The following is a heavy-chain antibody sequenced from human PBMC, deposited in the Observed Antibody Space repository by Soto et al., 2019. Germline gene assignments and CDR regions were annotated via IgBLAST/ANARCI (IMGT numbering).Heavy chain of an antibody. CDR2: IIPILGIA. CDR1: GGTFSSYT. V-gene: IGHV1-69*02. Sequence: QVQLVQSGAEVKKPGSSVKVSCKASGGTFSSYTISWVRQAPGQGLQWMGRIIPILGIANYTPKFQGRVTITADKSKSTAYMELSSLTSADTAVYYCARAVAGTHGLDVWGQGTTLTVSS. D-gene: IGHD6-19*01. J-gene: IGHJ6*02. CDR3: ARAVAGTHGLDV.